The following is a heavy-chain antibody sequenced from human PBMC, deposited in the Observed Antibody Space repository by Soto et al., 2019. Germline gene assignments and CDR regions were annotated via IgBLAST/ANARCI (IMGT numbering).Heavy chain of an antibody. CDR3: AKGSKFTIFSPNDY. CDR1: GFTFSTYA. V-gene: IGHV3-23*01. J-gene: IGHJ4*02. Sequence: EAQVLESGGGLVQPGGSLRLSCAASGFTFSTYAMTWVRQAPGKGLEWVSALSGNSGTTYFADSVKGRFTISRDNSRNTVYLQMSSLRAEDTALYYCAKGSKFTIFSPNDYWGQGTLVTVSS. CDR2: LSGNSGTT. D-gene: IGHD3-3*01.